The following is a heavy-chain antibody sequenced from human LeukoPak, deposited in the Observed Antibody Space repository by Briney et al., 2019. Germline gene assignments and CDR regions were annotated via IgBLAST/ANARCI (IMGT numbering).Heavy chain of an antibody. Sequence: ASVKVSCKTSDFRDYYMNWVRQAPGQGLEWLGWINPKSGDTDYAQKFQGRVTMTRDTSISTAYMELSGLKPDDTAIYFCASGYSGYDLNYWGQGTQATVSS. CDR2: INPKSGDT. D-gene: IGHD5-12*01. CDR3: ASGYSGYDLNY. J-gene: IGHJ4*02. V-gene: IGHV1-2*02. CDR1: DFRDYY.